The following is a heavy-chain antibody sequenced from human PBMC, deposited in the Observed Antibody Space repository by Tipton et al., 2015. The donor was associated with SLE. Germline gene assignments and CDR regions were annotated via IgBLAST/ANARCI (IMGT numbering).Heavy chain of an antibody. V-gene: IGHV3-23*01. Sequence: SLRLSCAASGFTFSGYTMSWVRQAPGKGLEWVSVIVGSDSSTHYADSVKGRFSISRDNSKNTLYLQMNSLRVEDTAVYYCAKAAEVFDYWGQGTLVTVSS. CDR1: GFTFSGYT. CDR2: IVGSDSST. CDR3: AKAAEVFDY. J-gene: IGHJ4*02.